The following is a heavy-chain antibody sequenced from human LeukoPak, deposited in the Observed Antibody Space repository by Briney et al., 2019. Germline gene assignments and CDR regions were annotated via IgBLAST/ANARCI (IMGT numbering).Heavy chain of an antibody. CDR1: GGSISSYY. V-gene: IGHV4-59*01. Sequence: SETLSLTRTVSGGSISSYYWSWIRQPPGKGLEWIGYIYYSGSTNYNPSLKSRVIISVDTSKNQFSLKLSSVTAADTAVYYCARVRYSGSYPLFDYWGQGTLVTVSS. J-gene: IGHJ4*02. CDR3: ARVRYSGSYPLFDY. CDR2: IYYSGST. D-gene: IGHD1-26*01.